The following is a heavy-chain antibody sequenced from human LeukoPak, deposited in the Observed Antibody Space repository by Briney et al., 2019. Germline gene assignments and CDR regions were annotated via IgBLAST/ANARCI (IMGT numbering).Heavy chain of an antibody. CDR2: ISSSSSYI. Sequence: GGSLRLSCAASGFTFSSYSMNWVRQAPGKGLEWVSSISSSSSYIYYADSVKGRFTISRDNAKNSLYLQMNSLRAEDTAVYYCARIMVGATPSFDYWGQGTLVTVSS. CDR1: GFTFSSYS. V-gene: IGHV3-21*01. D-gene: IGHD1-26*01. J-gene: IGHJ4*02. CDR3: ARIMVGATPSFDY.